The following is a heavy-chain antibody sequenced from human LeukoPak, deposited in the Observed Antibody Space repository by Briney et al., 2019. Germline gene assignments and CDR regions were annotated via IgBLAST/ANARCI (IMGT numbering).Heavy chain of an antibody. CDR2: IIPIFDTA. D-gene: IGHD3-10*01. Sequence: SVKVSCKASGGTFTSYAISWVRQAPGQGLEWMGRIIPIFDTANYAQKFQGRVTITTDESTSTAYMELSSLRSEDTAVYYCARDPKNYYGSGDYWGQGTLVTVSS. CDR1: GGTFTSYA. J-gene: IGHJ4*02. CDR3: ARDPKNYYGSGDY. V-gene: IGHV1-69*05.